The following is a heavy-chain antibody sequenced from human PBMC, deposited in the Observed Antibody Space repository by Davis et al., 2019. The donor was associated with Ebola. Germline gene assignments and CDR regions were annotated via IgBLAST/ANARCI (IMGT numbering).Heavy chain of an antibody. CDR3: ATRTAGWFDP. CDR1: GGSISSYY. V-gene: IGHV4-59*01. D-gene: IGHD1-14*01. CDR2: IYYSGST. J-gene: IGHJ5*02. Sequence: PSETLSLTCTVSGGSISSYYWSWIRQPPGKGLEWIGYIYYSGSTNYNPSLKSRVTISVDTSKNQFSLKLSSVTTADTAVYYCATRTAGWFDPWGQGTLVTVSS.